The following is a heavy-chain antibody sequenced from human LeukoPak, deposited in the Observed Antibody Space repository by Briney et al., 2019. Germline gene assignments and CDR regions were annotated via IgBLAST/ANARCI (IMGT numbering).Heavy chain of an antibody. CDR1: GFTVSSNY. J-gene: IGHJ6*02. V-gene: IGHV3-66*01. CDR3: ARDLSFDILTGYPFDYYYYGMDV. CDR2: IYSGGST. Sequence: GGSLRLSCAASGFTVSSNYMSWVRQAPGKGLEWVSVIYSGGSTYYADSVKGRFTISRDNSKNTLYLQMNSLRAEDTAVYYCARDLSFDILTGYPFDYYYYGMDVWGQGTTVTVSS. D-gene: IGHD3-9*01.